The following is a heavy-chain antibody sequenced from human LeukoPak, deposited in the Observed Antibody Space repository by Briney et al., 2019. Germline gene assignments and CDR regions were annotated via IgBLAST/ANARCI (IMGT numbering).Heavy chain of an antibody. V-gene: IGHV3-48*03. D-gene: IGHD6-13*01. CDR3: ARDSYSSSRNDY. CDR2: ISSSGSTI. Sequence: GGSLRLSCAASGFTFSSYEMNWVRQAPGKGLEWVSYISSSGSTIYYADSVKGRFTISRDNAKNSLYLEMNNLRAEDTAAYYCARDSYSSSRNDYWGQGTLVTVSS. J-gene: IGHJ4*02. CDR1: GFTFSSYE.